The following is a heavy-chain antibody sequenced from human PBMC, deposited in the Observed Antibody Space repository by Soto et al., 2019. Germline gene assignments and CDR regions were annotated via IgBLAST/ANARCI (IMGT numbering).Heavy chain of an antibody. Sequence: SETLSLTCAVSGYSISGSNWWGWIRQPPGKGLEWIGYIYYSGSTYYKPSLKSRVTMSVDTSKNQFSLKLSSVTAVDTAVYYCARNPRSSSWWDNWFDPWGQGTLVTVSS. V-gene: IGHV4-28*01. J-gene: IGHJ5*02. D-gene: IGHD6-13*01. CDR1: GYSISGSNW. CDR2: IYYSGST. CDR3: ARNPRSSSWWDNWFDP.